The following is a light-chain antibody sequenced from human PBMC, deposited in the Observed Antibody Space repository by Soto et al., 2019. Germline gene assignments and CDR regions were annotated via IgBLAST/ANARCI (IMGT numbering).Light chain of an antibody. CDR1: QSVSSY. Sequence: EIVLTQSPATLSLSPGERATLSCRASQSVSSYLAWYQQNPGQAPRLLIYDASNSATGIPARFSGSGSGTDFTLTISSLEPEDFAVYYCQQRSNWLTFGGGTKVEIK. V-gene: IGKV3-11*01. CDR3: QQRSNWLT. J-gene: IGKJ4*01. CDR2: DAS.